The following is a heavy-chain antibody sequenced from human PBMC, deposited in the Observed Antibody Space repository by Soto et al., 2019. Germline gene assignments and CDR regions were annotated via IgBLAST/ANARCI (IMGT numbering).Heavy chain of an antibody. D-gene: IGHD3-10*01. Sequence: QLQLQESGPGLVKPSETLSLTCTVSGGSISSSSYYWGWIRQPPGKGLEWIGSIYYSGSTYYNPSLKRRVTISVDTSKNQFSLKLSSVTAADTAVYYCARPYYYGSGSYYRLDAFDIWGQGTMVTVSS. CDR1: GGSISSSSYY. CDR2: IYYSGST. CDR3: ARPYYYGSGSYYRLDAFDI. J-gene: IGHJ3*02. V-gene: IGHV4-39*01.